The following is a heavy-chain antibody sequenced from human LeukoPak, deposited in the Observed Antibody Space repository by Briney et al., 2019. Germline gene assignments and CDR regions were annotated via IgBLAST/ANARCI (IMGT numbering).Heavy chain of an antibody. CDR1: RGSISSSSYY. CDR3: ARSLRGFGELSRFWFDP. J-gene: IGHJ5*02. D-gene: IGHD3-10*01. V-gene: IGHV4-61*05. CDR2: IYYSGST. Sequence: PSETLSLTCTVSRGSISSSSYYWGWIRQPPGKGLEWIGYIYYSGSTNYNPSLKSRVTISVDTSKNQFSLKLSSVTAADTAVYYCARSLRGFGELSRFWFDPWGQGTLVTVSS.